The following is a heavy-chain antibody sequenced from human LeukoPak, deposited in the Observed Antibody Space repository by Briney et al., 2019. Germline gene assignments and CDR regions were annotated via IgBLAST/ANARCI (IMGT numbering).Heavy chain of an antibody. V-gene: IGHV3-20*04. CDR2: INWNGGST. CDR1: GFTFDDYG. CDR3: ARDRGVDTAMVNWFDP. J-gene: IGHJ5*02. D-gene: IGHD5-18*01. Sequence: GGSLRLSCAASGFTFDDYGMSWVRQAPGKGLEWVSGINWNGGSTGYADSVKGRFTISRDNAKNSLYLQMNSLRAEDTALYYCARDRGVDTAMVNWFDPWGQGTLVTVSS.